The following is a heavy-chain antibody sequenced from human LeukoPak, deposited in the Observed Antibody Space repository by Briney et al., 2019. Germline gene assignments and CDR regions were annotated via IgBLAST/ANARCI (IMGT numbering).Heavy chain of an antibody. CDR1: GFTLSDYY. Sequence: GGSLRLSCAASGFTLSDYYMSWIRQAPGKGLEWVSYISSSGSTIYYADSVKGRFTISRDNAKNSLYLQMNSLRAEDTAVYYCARVGYCTNGVCSHAFDIWGQGTMVTVSS. D-gene: IGHD2-8*01. CDR3: ARVGYCTNGVCSHAFDI. J-gene: IGHJ3*02. V-gene: IGHV3-11*04. CDR2: ISSSGSTI.